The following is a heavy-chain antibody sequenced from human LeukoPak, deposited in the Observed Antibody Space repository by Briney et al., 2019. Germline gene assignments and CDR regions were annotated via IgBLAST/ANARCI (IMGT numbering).Heavy chain of an antibody. J-gene: IGHJ4*02. V-gene: IGHV4-39*07. CDR3: ARGVARSSKFHFSYYFDY. CDR2: IYHSGST. D-gene: IGHD6-6*01. CDR1: GGSISSYY. Sequence: SETLSLTCTVSGGSISSYYWGWIRQPPGKGLEWIGSIYHSGSTYYNPSLKSRVTISVDMSKNQFSLKLSSVTAADTAVYYCARGVARSSKFHFSYYFDYWGQGTLVTVSS.